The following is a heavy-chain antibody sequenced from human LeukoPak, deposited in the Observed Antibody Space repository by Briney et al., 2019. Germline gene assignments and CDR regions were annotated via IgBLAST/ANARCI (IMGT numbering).Heavy chain of an antibody. Sequence: GGSLRLSCAASGFTFSSYAMSWVRQAPGKGLAWVSAISGSGASTYYADFVKGRFIISRDHSKNTLYLQMNSLRAEDTAVYYCARALWSGHIYYGMDVWGQGTTVTVSS. D-gene: IGHD3-10*01. V-gene: IGHV3-23*01. CDR1: GFTFSSYA. CDR3: ARALWSGHIYYGMDV. J-gene: IGHJ6*02. CDR2: ISGSGAST.